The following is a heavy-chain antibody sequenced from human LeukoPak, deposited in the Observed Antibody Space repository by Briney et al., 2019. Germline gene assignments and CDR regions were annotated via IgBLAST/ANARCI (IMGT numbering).Heavy chain of an antibody. Sequence: SVKVSCKASGGTFSSYGISWVRQAPGQGLEWMGRIISIFGTANYAQKFQGSVTITTDESTSTAYMEQSSLRSEDTAVYYCARVVWGTNGAFDIWGQGTMVTVSS. CDR2: IISIFGTA. D-gene: IGHD3-16*01. CDR1: GGTFSSYG. CDR3: ARVVWGTNGAFDI. J-gene: IGHJ3*02. V-gene: IGHV1-69*05.